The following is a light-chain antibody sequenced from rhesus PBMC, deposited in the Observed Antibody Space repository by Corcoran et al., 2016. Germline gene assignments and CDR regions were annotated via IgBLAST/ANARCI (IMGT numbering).Light chain of an antibody. Sequence: QAALTQPRSVSGSPGQSVTISCTGTSSDIGAYDDVSLYQQHPDTAPKLMIFEVFRRPSGVSDRFSGSKSANTASLTISGLQAEDEADYYCSSAAGIYTYIFGSGTRLTVL. CDR1: SSDIGAYDD. V-gene: IGLV2-32*01. J-gene: IGLJ1*01. CDR3: SSAAGIYTYI. CDR2: EVF.